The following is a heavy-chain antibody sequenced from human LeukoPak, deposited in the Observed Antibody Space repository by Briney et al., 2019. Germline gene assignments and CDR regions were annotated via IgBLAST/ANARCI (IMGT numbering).Heavy chain of an antibody. J-gene: IGHJ3*02. CDR2: ISSSSSYI. V-gene: IGHV3-21*01. Sequence: GGSLRLSCAASGFTFSSYSMNWVRQAPGKGLEWVSSISSSSSYIYYADSVKGRFTVSRDNAKNSLYLQMNSLRAEDTAVYYCARANYDFDAFDIWGQGTMVTVSS. CDR3: ARANYDFDAFDI. D-gene: IGHD3-22*01. CDR1: GFTFSSYS.